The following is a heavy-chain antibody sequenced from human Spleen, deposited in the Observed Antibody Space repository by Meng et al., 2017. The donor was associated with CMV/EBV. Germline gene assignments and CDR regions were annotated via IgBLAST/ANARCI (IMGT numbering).Heavy chain of an antibody. CDR2: INPMSGDT. Sequence: ASVKVSCKASPYTFFDHHMHWVRQAPGQGLEWVGWINPMSGDTKYAQKFQGRVTLSRDTSSHTVYMDLSSLRSDDTAVYYCARVQFLETPNDAYDMWGQGTLVTVSS. J-gene: IGHJ3*02. V-gene: IGHV1-2*02. CDR3: ARVQFLETPNDAYDM. CDR1: PYTFFDHH.